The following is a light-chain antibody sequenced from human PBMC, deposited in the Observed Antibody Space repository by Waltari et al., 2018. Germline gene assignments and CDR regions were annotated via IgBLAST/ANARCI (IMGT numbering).Light chain of an antibody. CDR3: ETGGHGTWV. J-gene: IGLJ3*02. CDR2: VNSDGSH. Sequence: QLVLTQSPSASASLGASVKLTCPLSSGHRSNITAWLQQQPGKGPRYLMQVNSDGSHRKGDEIPDRFSGSSSGAERYLTTSSLQSEDEADYYCETGGHGTWVFGGGTKLTVL. V-gene: IGLV4-69*01. CDR1: SGHRSNI.